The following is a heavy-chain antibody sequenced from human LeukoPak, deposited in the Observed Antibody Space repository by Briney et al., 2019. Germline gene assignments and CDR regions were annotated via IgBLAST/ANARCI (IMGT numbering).Heavy chain of an antibody. Sequence: GESLKISCKGSGYTSTSYCIGWVGQMPGKGLEWMGIIYLGDSDTRYSPSFQGQVTISADKSIGTAYLQWRSLKASDTAMYYCARGSGDSSWNDYWGQESLVTVSS. V-gene: IGHV5-51*01. CDR2: IYLGDSDT. CDR1: GYTSTSYC. D-gene: IGHD6-13*01. CDR3: ARGSGDSSWNDY. J-gene: IGHJ4*03.